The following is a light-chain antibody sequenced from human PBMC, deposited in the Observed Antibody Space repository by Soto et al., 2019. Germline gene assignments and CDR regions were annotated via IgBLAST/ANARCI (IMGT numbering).Light chain of an antibody. CDR2: GAF. CDR1: QSVSSSY. Sequence: EIVLTQSPGTLSLSPGGRATLSCRASQSVSSSYLAWYQQKPGQAPRLLIYGAFSRATGIPDRLSGSGSGTDFTLTISRLEPEDFAVYYCQQYGSSSFTFGPGTKVDIK. V-gene: IGKV3-20*01. J-gene: IGKJ3*01. CDR3: QQYGSSSFT.